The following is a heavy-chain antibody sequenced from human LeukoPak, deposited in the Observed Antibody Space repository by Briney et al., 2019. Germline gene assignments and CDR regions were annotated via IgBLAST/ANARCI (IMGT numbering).Heavy chain of an antibody. V-gene: IGHV3-23*01. D-gene: IGHD2-8*01. Sequence: GGSLRLTCVASGFTFSSYAMNWVRQAPGKGLEWLSLISDSPDITYYTDSVKGRFTISRSNSNNTVYLQMNNLRADDTAVYYCARRARVRMVYFYYFMDIWGKGTTVTVSS. CDR3: ARRARVRMVYFYYFMDI. CDR2: ISDSPDIT. J-gene: IGHJ6*03. CDR1: GFTFSSYA.